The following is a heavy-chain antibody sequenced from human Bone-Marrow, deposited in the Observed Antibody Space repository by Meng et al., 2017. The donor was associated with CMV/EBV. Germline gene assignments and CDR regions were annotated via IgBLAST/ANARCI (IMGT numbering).Heavy chain of an antibody. J-gene: IGHJ6*02. CDR3: ARESLYDFWSGPKVDV. D-gene: IGHD3-3*01. CDR2: ITWDSGTI. Sequence: SLKISCAASGFTFDDYAMHWVRQVPGKGLEWVSGITWDSGTIAYADSVKGRFTIARDNAKNSLYLQMNSLRAEDTAVYYCARESLYDFWSGPKVDVWGQGTTVTVSS. CDR1: GFTFDDYA. V-gene: IGHV3-9*01.